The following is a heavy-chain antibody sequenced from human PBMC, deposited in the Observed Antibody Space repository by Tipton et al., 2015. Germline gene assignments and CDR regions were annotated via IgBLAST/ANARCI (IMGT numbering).Heavy chain of an antibody. J-gene: IGHJ4*02. CDR2: IFHSGTT. CDR3: ARSRSGVFDY. V-gene: IGHV4-30-2*01. CDR1: GDAIRSYGHS. D-gene: IGHD2-15*01. Sequence: TLSLTCAVSGDAIRSYGHSWSWIRQPPGKGLEWIGYIFHSGTTHFHPSLKNRVSMSVDNSRNHFSLNLRSVNATDTAVYYCARSRSGVFDYWGQGFLVIVSS.